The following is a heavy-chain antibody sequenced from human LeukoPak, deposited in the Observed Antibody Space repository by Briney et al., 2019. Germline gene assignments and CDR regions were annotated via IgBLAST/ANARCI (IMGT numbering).Heavy chain of an antibody. CDR1: GFTFSSYS. V-gene: IGHV3-48*04. D-gene: IGHD1-14*01. J-gene: IGHJ4*02. CDR3: AKGDRGDY. CDR2: ISSLSSTR. Sequence: GGSLRLSCAASGFTFSSYSMNWVRQAPGEGLEWVSYISSLSSTRYYADSVKGRFTISRDNAKNSLYLQMNSLRAEDTALYYCAKGDRGDYWGQGTLVTVSS.